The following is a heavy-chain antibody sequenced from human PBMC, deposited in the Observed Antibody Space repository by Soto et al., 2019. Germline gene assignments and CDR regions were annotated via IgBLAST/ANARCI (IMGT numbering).Heavy chain of an antibody. Sequence: PGGHPILSCAASGFTFGNYSMLLVRRAPRKGLEWASSISGSGGGAFYADSVKGRFTISRDNFKNTLYLQMNSLRAEDTALYHCAKDHRPLQLRLGELSPLDCDSWGQGTLVTVSS. CDR1: GFTFGNYS. J-gene: IGHJ5*01. V-gene: IGHV3-23*01. CDR2: ISGSGGGA. D-gene: IGHD3-16*02. CDR3: AKDHRPLQLRLGELSPLDCDS.